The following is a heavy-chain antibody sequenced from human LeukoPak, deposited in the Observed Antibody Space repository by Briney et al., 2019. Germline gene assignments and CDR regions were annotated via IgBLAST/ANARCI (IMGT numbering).Heavy chain of an antibody. V-gene: IGHV1-2*02. CDR1: GYTFTDYY. D-gene: IGHD3-3*01. CDR3: ARGGGTNSGVITD. Sequence: ASVKVSCKTSGYTFTDYYLHWVRQAPGQGLEWMGWINPKSGGTNDAQNFQGRVTMTRATSISTAYMELNRLRSDDTAVYFCARGGGTNSGVITDWGQGTLVTVSS. J-gene: IGHJ4*02. CDR2: INPKSGGT.